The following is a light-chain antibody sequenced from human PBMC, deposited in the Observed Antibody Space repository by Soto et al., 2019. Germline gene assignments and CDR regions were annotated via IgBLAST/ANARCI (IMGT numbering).Light chain of an antibody. CDR1: QSISSW. CDR2: KAS. V-gene: IGKV1-5*03. CDR3: KQTYSSPWT. Sequence: DIQMTQSPSTLSGSVGDRVAITCRASQSISSWLAWYQQKPGKAPKLLIYKASSLESGVPSRFSGSGSGTEFPLTTSRLEPEDFATYYCKQTYSSPWTFGQGTKVDIK. J-gene: IGKJ1*01.